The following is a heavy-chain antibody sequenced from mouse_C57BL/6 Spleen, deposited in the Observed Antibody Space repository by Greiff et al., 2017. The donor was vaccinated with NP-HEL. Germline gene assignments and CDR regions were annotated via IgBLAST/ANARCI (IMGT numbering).Heavy chain of an antibody. V-gene: IGHV1-7*01. CDR2: INPSSGYT. J-gene: IGHJ1*03. CDR1: GYTFTSYW. CDR3: ATSVVANWYFDV. D-gene: IGHD1-1*01. Sequence: VKVVESGAELAKPGASVKLSCKASGYTFTSYWMHWVKQRPGQGLEWIGYINPSSGYTKYNQKFKDKATLTADKSSSTAYMQLSSLTYEDSAVYYCATSVVANWYFDVWGTGTTVTVSS.